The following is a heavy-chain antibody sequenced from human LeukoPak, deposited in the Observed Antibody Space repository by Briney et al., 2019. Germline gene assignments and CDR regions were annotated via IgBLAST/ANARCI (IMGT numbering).Heavy chain of an antibody. J-gene: IGHJ4*02. D-gene: IGHD1-26*01. V-gene: IGHV1-2*02. CDR1: GYTFTSYD. CDR2: MNPNSGGT. Sequence: ASVKVSCKASGYTFTSYDINWVRQATGQGLEWMGWMNPNSGGTNYAQKFQGRVTMTRDTSISTAYMELSRLRSDDTAVYYCAGGGAPYYFDYWGQGTLVTVSS. CDR3: AGGGAPYYFDY.